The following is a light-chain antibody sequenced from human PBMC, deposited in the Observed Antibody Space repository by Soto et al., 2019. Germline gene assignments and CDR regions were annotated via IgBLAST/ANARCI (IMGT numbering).Light chain of an antibody. CDR3: AAWDDSLSGWV. CDR1: SSNIGSNY. V-gene: IGLV1-47*01. J-gene: IGLJ3*02. CDR2: RNN. Sequence: QSVLTQPPSASGTPGQRVTISCSGSSSNIGSNYVYWYQQLPGTAPKLLIYRNNQRPSGVPDRFSGSKSGTSASLAISGLRSEDAADSYCAAWDDSLSGWVFGGGTKLTVL.